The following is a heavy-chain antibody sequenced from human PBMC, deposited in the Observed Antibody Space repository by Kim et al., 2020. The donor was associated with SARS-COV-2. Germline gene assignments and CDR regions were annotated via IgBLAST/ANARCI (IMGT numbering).Heavy chain of an antibody. D-gene: IGHD5-12*01. CDR3: ARVVVAAIGY. J-gene: IGHJ4*02. Sequence: YTNYADSVKGRFTISRDNAKNSLYLQMNSLRAEDTAVYYCARVVVAAIGYWGQGTLVTVSS. V-gene: IGHV3-11*05. CDR2: YT.